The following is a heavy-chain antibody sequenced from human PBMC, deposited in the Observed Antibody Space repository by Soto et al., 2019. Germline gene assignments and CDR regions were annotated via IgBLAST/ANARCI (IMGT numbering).Heavy chain of an antibody. CDR3: ARDRVMRGNSYYYGMDV. Sequence: QVLLVQSGAEVKKPGSSMKVSCKTSGGTFSSFAISWVRLVPGQGLEWMGVIIPRFATPTYAQTFQGRVSITADESTSTAYMELGSLRSEDTAVYYCARDRVMRGNSYYYGMDVW. CDR2: IIPRFATP. CDR1: GGTFSSFA. D-gene: IGHD4-4*01. V-gene: IGHV1-69*12. J-gene: IGHJ6*01.